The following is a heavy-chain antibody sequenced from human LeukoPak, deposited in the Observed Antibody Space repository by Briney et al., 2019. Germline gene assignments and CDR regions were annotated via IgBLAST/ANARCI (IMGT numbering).Heavy chain of an antibody. CDR3: AKDRSSSWYEGPFNGMDV. CDR1: GFTFRSFG. CDR2: ISYDGSNK. Sequence: GGSLRLSCAVSGFTFRSFGMHWVRQAPGEGLEWVAVISYDGSNKYYADSVKGRFTISRDNSKNTLYLQMNSLRAEDTAVYYCAKDRSSSWYEGPFNGMDVWGQGTTVTVSS. V-gene: IGHV3-30*18. D-gene: IGHD6-13*01. J-gene: IGHJ6*02.